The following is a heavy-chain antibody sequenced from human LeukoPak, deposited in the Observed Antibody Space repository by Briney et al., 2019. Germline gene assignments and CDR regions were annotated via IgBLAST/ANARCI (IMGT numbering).Heavy chain of an antibody. V-gene: IGHV3-33*01. CDR3: AREGYYDSSGIDY. D-gene: IGHD3-22*01. CDR1: GFSFSSYG. Sequence: GGSLRLSCAASGFSFSSYGMHWVRQAPGKGLEWVAVIYYDGSNKYYADSVKGRFTISRDNSENTLYLQMNSLRVDDTAVYYCAREGYYDSSGIDYWGQGTLVTVSS. J-gene: IGHJ4*02. CDR2: IYYDGSNK.